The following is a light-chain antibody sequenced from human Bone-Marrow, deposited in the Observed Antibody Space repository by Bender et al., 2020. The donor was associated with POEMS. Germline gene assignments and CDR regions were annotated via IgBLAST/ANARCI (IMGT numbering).Light chain of an antibody. V-gene: IGLV1-44*01. Sequence: SELTQPPSASGTPGQRVTISCSGGSSNIGAHAVNWYQHLPGTAPKLLIYSSHRRPSEVPDRFSGSRSGTSASLAISGLQSEDEADYYCAVWDDSLNGWVFGGGTKLTVL. CDR2: SSH. CDR3: AVWDDSLNGWV. CDR1: SSNIGAHA. J-gene: IGLJ3*02.